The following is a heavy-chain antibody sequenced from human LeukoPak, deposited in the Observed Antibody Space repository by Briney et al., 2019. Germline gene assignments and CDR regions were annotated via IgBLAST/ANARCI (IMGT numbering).Heavy chain of an antibody. V-gene: IGHV3-53*01. Sequence: GGSLRLSCATSGFTVSSNYMSWVRQAPGKGLEWVSVIYSGGSTYYADSVKGRFTISRDNSKNTLCLQMNSLRAEDTAVYYCARVSRGSYGAQFDYWGQGTLVTVSS. J-gene: IGHJ4*02. CDR1: GFTVSSNY. CDR3: ARVSRGSYGAQFDY. D-gene: IGHD1-26*01. CDR2: IYSGGST.